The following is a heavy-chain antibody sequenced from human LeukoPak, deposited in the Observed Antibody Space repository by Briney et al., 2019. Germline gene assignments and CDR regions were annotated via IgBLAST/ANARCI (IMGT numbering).Heavy chain of an antibody. Sequence: SQTLSLTRNASGYSITNYINNWIRIRQPAGKGLEWIGRIYTSGSTNYNPSLKSRVTISVDTSKNQFSLKLSPVTAAATAVYYCASVSKLWHYGDAFDIWGQGTMVTVSS. D-gene: IGHD3-10*01. CDR1: GYSITNYINN. CDR3: ASVSKLWHYGDAFDI. CDR2: IYTSGST. V-gene: IGHV4-61*02. J-gene: IGHJ3*02.